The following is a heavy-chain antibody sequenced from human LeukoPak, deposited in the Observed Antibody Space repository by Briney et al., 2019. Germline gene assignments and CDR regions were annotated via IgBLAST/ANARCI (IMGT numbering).Heavy chain of an antibody. D-gene: IGHD5-18*01. J-gene: IGHJ6*02. CDR2: IYSGGST. CDR3: ASSPRARYSYGYSYYGMDV. CDR1: GFTVSSNY. V-gene: IGHV3-66*01. Sequence: GSLRLSCAASGFTVSSNYMSWVRQAPGKGLEWVSVIYSGGSTYYADSVKGRFTISRDNSKNTLYLQMNSLRAEDTAVYYCASSPRARYSYGYSYYGMDVWGQGTTVTVSS.